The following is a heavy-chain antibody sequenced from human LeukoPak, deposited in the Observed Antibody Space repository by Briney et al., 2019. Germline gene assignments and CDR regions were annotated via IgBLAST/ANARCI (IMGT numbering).Heavy chain of an antibody. J-gene: IGHJ4*02. D-gene: IGHD3-16*01. CDR1: GFTFSDYY. CDR3: ARVRWGGGVTPHNSDY. Sequence: GGSLRLSCAASGFTFSDYYMSWIRQAPGKGLEWVSHISNSGTTIYYADSVKGRFTISRDNAKNSPYLQMNSLRAEDTAVYYCARVRWGGGVTPHNSDYWGQGTLVTVSS. CDR2: ISNSGTTI. V-gene: IGHV3-11*01.